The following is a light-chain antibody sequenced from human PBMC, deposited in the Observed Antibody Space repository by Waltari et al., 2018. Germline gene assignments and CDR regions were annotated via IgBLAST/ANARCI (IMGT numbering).Light chain of an antibody. CDR2: QDH. CDR1: NLGTKY. J-gene: IGLJ2*01. Sequence: SYELAQPPSLSVSPGQTATITCSGDNLGTKYVSWYQQKPSQSPILVIFQDHTRPSGIPDRFSGSNSGNTATLTISGTQTMDEADYYCQAWDSRTAVFGGGTRLTVL. CDR3: QAWDSRTAV. V-gene: IGLV3-1*01.